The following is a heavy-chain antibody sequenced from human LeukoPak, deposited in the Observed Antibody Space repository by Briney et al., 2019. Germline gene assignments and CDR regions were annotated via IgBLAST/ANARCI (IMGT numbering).Heavy chain of an antibody. CDR3: ARHGNVVGLPGAKGFDS. CDR1: GDSLSNSNYF. Sequence: SETQSLTCTVSGDSLSNSNYFWVWIRQPPGKGPERIGSIYYSGNSYYSPSLMSRVTMSVDTSKNHFSLRLRSVMAADTAVYYCARHGNVVGLPGAKGFDSWGQGSQVTVSS. D-gene: IGHD2-2*01. CDR2: IYYSGNS. V-gene: IGHV4-39*01. J-gene: IGHJ4*02.